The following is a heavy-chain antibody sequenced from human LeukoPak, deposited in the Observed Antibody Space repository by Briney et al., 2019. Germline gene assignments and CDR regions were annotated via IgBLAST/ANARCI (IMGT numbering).Heavy chain of an antibody. CDR3: ATGNGDYFSTNRRNGMDV. J-gene: IGHJ6*02. D-gene: IGHD4-17*01. Sequence: GGSLRLSCSASGFTFSSYHMNWVRQAPGKGLEWVSYISSGSSDLYYTDSVKGRFTVSRDNAQNSLYLQMDSLRAEDTAVYYCATGNGDYFSTNRRNGMDVWGQGTTVTVSS. CDR1: GFTFSSYH. V-gene: IGHV3-21*06. CDR2: ISSGSSDL.